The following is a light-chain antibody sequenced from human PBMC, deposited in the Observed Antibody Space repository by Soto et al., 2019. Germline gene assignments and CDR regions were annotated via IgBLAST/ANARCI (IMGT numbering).Light chain of an antibody. CDR3: SSYTSSSPLL. Sequence: QSALTQPASVSGSPGQSITISCTGTSSDIGGFNRVSWYQQHPGKAPKLMIFDVGYRPSGVSNRFSASKSGNTASLTISGLQAEDEADYYCSSYTSSSPLLFGGRTKVTVL. V-gene: IGLV2-14*01. J-gene: IGLJ2*01. CDR1: SSDIGGFNR. CDR2: DVG.